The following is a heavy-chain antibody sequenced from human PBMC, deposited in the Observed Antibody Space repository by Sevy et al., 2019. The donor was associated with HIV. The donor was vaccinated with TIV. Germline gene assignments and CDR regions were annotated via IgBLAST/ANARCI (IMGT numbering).Heavy chain of an antibody. Sequence: GGSLRLSCAASGCTFSGSAMQWVRQASGKGLEWVGRIRSKGNSYAPAYTASVKGRVTISRDDSKNTVYLQMNSLKAEDKAVYYCTRGGARDSSSWYDYFDYWGQGTMVTVSS. CDR1: GCTFSGSA. J-gene: IGHJ4*02. V-gene: IGHV3-73*01. CDR3: TRGGARDSSSWYDYFDY. CDR2: IRSKGNSYAP. D-gene: IGHD6-13*01.